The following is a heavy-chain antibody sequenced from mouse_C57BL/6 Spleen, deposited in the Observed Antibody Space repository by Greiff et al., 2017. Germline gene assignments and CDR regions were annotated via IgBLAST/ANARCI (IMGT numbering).Heavy chain of an antibody. CDR1: GYTFTSYW. CDR2: IDPSDSYT. CDR3: ARSRDPYWYFDV. V-gene: IGHV1-69*01. Sequence: QVQLQQPGAELVMPGASVKLSCKASGYTFTSYWMHWVKQRPGQGLEWIGEIDPSDSYTNYNQTFKGKSTLTVDKSSSTAYMQLSSLTSEDSAVYYCARSRDPYWYFDVWGTGTTVTVSS. J-gene: IGHJ1*03.